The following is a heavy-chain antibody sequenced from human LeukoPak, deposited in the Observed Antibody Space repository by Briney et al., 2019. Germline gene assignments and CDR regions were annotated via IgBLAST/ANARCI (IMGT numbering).Heavy chain of an antibody. CDR3: ARYGD. CDR2: IYSSGNT. D-gene: IGHD7-27*01. J-gene: IGHJ4*02. V-gene: IGHV4-39*07. CDR1: GASISSSGYY. Sequence: PSETLSLTCSFSGASISSSGYYGGWIRQPPGKGLEWIGNIYSSGNTYYNPSLKSRVTMSLDTSKNQFYLTLTSVTAADTAVYFCARYGDWGQGTLVTVS.